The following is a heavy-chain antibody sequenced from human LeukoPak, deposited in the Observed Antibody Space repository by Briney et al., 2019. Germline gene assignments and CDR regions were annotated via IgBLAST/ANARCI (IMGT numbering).Heavy chain of an antibody. Sequence: SVKVSCKAAGYTFTGYYMHWVRQVPGQGVEWMGWINPNSGGTNYAQKFQGRVTMTRDTSISTAYMELSRLRSDDTAVYYCASGYDSSGYPFDYWGQGTLVTVSS. CDR3: ASGYDSSGYPFDY. CDR2: INPNSGGT. CDR1: GYTFTGYY. J-gene: IGHJ4*02. V-gene: IGHV1-2*02. D-gene: IGHD3-22*01.